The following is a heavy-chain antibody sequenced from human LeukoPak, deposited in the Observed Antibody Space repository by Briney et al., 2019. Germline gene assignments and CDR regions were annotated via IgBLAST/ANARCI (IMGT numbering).Heavy chain of an antibody. V-gene: IGHV1-24*01. D-gene: IGHD3-10*01. J-gene: IGHJ6*02. CDR1: GYTLTELS. Sequence: GASVKVSCKVSGYTLTELSMHWVRQAPGKGLEWMGGFDPEDGETTYAQKFQGRVTMTEDTSTDTAYMELSSLRSEDTAVYYCATVAPITMVRGVTITKPSHYYYYGMDVWGQGTTVTVSS. CDR2: FDPEDGET. CDR3: ATVAPITMVRGVTITKPSHYYYYGMDV.